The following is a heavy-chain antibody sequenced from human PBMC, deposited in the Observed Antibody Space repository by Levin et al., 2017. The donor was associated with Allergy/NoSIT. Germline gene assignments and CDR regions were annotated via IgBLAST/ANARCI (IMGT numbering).Heavy chain of an antibody. CDR3: ARADYAYPGYFDH. Sequence: ASVKVSCRVSGYSFPNSGITWVRQAPGQGLEWMGWISASSGNTIYAQKFQGRLTMTTDTSTTTAYMELRSLGSDDTAVYYCARADYAYPGYFDHWGQGTLVTVSS. CDR2: ISASSGNT. D-gene: IGHD3-16*01. J-gene: IGHJ4*02. V-gene: IGHV1-18*01. CDR1: GYSFPNSG.